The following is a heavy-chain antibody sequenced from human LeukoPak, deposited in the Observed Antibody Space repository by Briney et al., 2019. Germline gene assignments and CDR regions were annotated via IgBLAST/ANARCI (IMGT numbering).Heavy chain of an antibody. Sequence: SETLSLTCTVSGGSISSSDYYWGWIRQPPGKGLEWIGSIYYSGSTYYNPSLKSRVTISVDTSKNQFSLKLNSVTAADTAVYYCARPRYYYDSSAYYSGSPFDSWGQGTLVTVSS. CDR3: ARPRYYYDSSAYYSGSPFDS. J-gene: IGHJ4*02. V-gene: IGHV4-39*01. D-gene: IGHD3-22*01. CDR1: GGSISSSDYY. CDR2: IYYSGST.